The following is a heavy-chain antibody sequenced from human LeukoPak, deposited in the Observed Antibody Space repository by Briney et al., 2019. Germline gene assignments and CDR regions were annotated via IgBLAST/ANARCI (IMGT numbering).Heavy chain of an antibody. CDR1: RFTFSSYW. J-gene: IGHJ3*02. V-gene: IGHV3-74*01. Sequence: GGSLRLSCAASRFTFSSYWMHWVRQAPGKGLVWVSRINSDGSSTSYADSVKGRFTISRDNAKNTLYLQMNSLSVEDTAVYYCARVVSSSWYERDAFDIWGQGTMVTISS. CDR3: ARVVSSSWYERDAFDI. D-gene: IGHD6-13*01. CDR2: INSDGSST.